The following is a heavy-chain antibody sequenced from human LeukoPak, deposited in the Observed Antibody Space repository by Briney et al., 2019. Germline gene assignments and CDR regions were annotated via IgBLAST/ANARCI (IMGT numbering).Heavy chain of an antibody. D-gene: IGHD3-3*01. Sequence: GASVKVSCKASGGTFSSYAISWVRQAPGQGLEWMGGIIPIFGTANYAQKFQDRVTITTDESTSTAYMELSSLRSEDTAVYYCARSRMDDFWSGYVNWGQGTLVTVSS. CDR3: ARSRMDDFWSGYVN. CDR1: GGTFSSYA. CDR2: IIPIFGTA. J-gene: IGHJ4*02. V-gene: IGHV1-69*05.